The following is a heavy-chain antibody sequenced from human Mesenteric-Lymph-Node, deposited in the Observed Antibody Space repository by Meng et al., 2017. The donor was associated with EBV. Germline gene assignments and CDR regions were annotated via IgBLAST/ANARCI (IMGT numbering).Heavy chain of an antibody. CDR3: AREPYYYQSSGFSGRDY. J-gene: IGHJ4*02. CDR2: IHDSGST. CDR1: GGAISSGGSY. D-gene: IGHD3-22*01. Sequence: QVHLQETRQGLGKPSQTLSLTVTVSGGAISSGGSYWSWIRQQPGKGLEWIGYIHDSGSTYYNPSLQSRVTISIDTSKNQFSLNLNAVTDADTAVYYCAREPYYYQSSGFSGRDYWGQGTLVTVSS. V-gene: IGHV4-31*03.